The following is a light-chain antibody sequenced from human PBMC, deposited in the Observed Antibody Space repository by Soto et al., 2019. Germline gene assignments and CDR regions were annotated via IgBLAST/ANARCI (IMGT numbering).Light chain of an antibody. J-gene: IGLJ1*01. CDR3: SSYTSSSTPLYV. Sequence: QSALTQPASVSGSPGQSITISCTGTSSDVGGYDYVPWYQQHPGKAPKLMIYDVNNRPSGVSNRFSGSKSGNTASLTISWLQAEDEADYYCSSYTSSSTPLYVFGTGTKVTVL. CDR2: DVN. CDR1: SSDVGGYDY. V-gene: IGLV2-14*01.